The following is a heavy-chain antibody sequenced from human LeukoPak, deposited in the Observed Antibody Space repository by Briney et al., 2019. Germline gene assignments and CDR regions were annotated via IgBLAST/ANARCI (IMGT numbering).Heavy chain of an antibody. J-gene: IGHJ5*02. D-gene: IGHD2-2*01. CDR1: GGTFSSYT. V-gene: IGHV1-69*04. Sequence: GASVKVSXKASGGTFSSYTISWVRQAPGQGLEWMGRIIPILGIANYAQKFQGRVTITADKSTSTAYMELSSLRSEDTAVYYCARDDPITCSSTSCYENWFDPWGQGTLVTVSS. CDR3: ARDDPITCSSTSCYENWFDP. CDR2: IIPILGIA.